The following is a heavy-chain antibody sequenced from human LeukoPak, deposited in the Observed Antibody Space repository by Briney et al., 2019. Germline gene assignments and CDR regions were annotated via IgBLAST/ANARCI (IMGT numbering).Heavy chain of an antibody. V-gene: IGHV4-59*01. Sequence: SETLSLTCTVSGGSISSYYWSWIRQPAGKGLEWIGYIYYSGRTNYNPSLKRRVTISVDTSKNQFSLKLSSVTAADTAVYYCAGSIMITFGGVIVSPWGQGTLVTVSS. J-gene: IGHJ5*02. D-gene: IGHD3-16*02. CDR1: GGSISSYY. CDR3: AGSIMITFGGVIVSP. CDR2: IYYSGRT.